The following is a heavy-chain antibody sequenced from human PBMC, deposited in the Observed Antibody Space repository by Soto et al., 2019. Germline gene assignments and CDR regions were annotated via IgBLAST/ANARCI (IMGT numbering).Heavy chain of an antibody. Sequence: SETLSLTCTVSGGSISNYYWSWIRQPPGKGPEWIGYIHYTGSTNCDPSLKSRVTISVDTSKDQFSLNLRSVTAADTAIYYCARDLYEGTGRTFGYWGQGILVTVSS. V-gene: IGHV4-59*01. J-gene: IGHJ4*02. D-gene: IGHD2-8*02. CDR1: GGSISNYY. CDR3: ARDLYEGTGRTFGY. CDR2: IHYTGST.